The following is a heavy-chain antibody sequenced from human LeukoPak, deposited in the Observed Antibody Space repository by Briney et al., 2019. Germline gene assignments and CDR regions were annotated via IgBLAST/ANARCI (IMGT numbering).Heavy chain of an antibody. CDR3: TRLAVATPGVDP. J-gene: IGHJ5*02. CDR2: ISSSGTTT. Sequence: PGGSLRLSCAASGFPFSSFEMYWVRQAPGKGLEWVSYISSSGTTTYYAHSAKGRFTISRDNAKNSLYLQMNSLRAEDTAVYYCTRLAVATPGVDPWGQGTLVIVSS. D-gene: IGHD5-12*01. V-gene: IGHV3-48*03. CDR1: GFPFSSFE.